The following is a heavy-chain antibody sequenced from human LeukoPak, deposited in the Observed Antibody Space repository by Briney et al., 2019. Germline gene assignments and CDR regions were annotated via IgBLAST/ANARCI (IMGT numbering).Heavy chain of an antibody. CDR3: VDEDYGGNSGY. Sequence: PGGSLRLSCAASGFTFSSYAMHWVRQAPGKGLEWVAVISYDGSNKYYADSVKGRFTISRDNSKNTLYLQMNSLRAEDTAVYYCVDEDYGGNSGYWGQGTLVTVSS. J-gene: IGHJ4*02. V-gene: IGHV3-30*01. CDR1: GFTFSSYA. CDR2: ISYDGSNK. D-gene: IGHD4-23*01.